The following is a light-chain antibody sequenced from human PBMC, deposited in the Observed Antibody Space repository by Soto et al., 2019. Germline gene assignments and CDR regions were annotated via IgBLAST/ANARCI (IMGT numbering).Light chain of an antibody. V-gene: IGKV1-39*01. CDR2: AAS. CDR1: QNIIFY. CDR3: QQSYTAPVYS. Sequence: DIQMTQSPSSLSASVGDRVTITCRASQNIIFYLNWYQQRIGKSPKLLIYAASNLQSGVPSRFSGSGSGTDFTLIISNLQPEDFATYFCQQSYTAPVYSFGQGTKLEIK. J-gene: IGKJ2*01.